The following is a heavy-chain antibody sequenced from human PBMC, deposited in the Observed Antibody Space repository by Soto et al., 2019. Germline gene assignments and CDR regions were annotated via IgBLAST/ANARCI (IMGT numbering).Heavy chain of an antibody. D-gene: IGHD1-26*01. CDR2: IYHIGTT. J-gene: IGHJ5*02. CDR1: GDSVNSGSYY. V-gene: IGHV4-61*01. CDR3: ARESIVGATRFDP. Sequence: PLETLSLTCTVSGDSVNSGSYYWTWIRQAPGKGLEWLGYIYHIGTTRYNPSLKSRATISLDTSKSQFSLRLTSVTAADTAVYFCARESIVGATRFDPWGHGTLVTVSS.